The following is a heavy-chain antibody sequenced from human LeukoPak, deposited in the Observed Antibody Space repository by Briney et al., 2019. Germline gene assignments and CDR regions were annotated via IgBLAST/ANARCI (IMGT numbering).Heavy chain of an antibody. J-gene: IGHJ4*02. D-gene: IGHD1-26*01. CDR1: GYTFTSYY. Sequence: ASVTVSCKASGYTFTSYYIHWVRQAPTQGLEWMGIINPSGGSTTYAQRFQGRVTMTRDKSTGTVYMELSSLRSEDTGVYYCARAGAYSGSYGYWGQGTLITVSS. V-gene: IGHV1-46*01. CDR3: ARAGAYSGSYGY. CDR2: INPSGGST.